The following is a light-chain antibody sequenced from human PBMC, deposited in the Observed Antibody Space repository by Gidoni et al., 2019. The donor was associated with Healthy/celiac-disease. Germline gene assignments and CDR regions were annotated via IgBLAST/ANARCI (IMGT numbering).Light chain of an antibody. Sequence: EIVLTQSPGTLSLSPGERATLPCRASQSVSSSYLAWYQQKPGQAPRLLIYGASSRATGIPDRFSGSGSGTDFTLTISRLEPEDFAVYYCQQYGSSPTTFGQXTKVEIK. V-gene: IGKV3-20*01. J-gene: IGKJ1*01. CDR3: QQYGSSPTT. CDR1: QSVSSSY. CDR2: GAS.